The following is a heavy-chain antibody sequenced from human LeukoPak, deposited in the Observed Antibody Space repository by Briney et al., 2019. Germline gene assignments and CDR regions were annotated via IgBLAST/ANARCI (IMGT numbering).Heavy chain of an antibody. J-gene: IGHJ4*02. D-gene: IGHD3-10*01. CDR1: GFTGNSYY. Sequence: GGSLTLSCAASGFTGNSYYMNWVRQAPGKGLEWVANIYSGGGTHYADSVEGRFTISRDKSKNTLYLQMNSLRAEDTAVYFCARGFGGELLGYYFDYWGQGTLVTVSS. V-gene: IGHV3-53*01. CDR3: ARGFGGELLGYYFDY. CDR2: IYSGGGT.